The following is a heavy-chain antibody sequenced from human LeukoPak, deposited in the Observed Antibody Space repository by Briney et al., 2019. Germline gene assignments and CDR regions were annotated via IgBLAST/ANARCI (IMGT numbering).Heavy chain of an antibody. V-gene: IGHV1-18*01. D-gene: IGHD6-13*01. CDR1: GYTXTSYG. Sequence: ASVKVSCKTSGYTXTSYGISWVRQAPGQGLEWMGWISAYNGNTNYAQKFQGRVTMTTDTSTSTAYMELRSLRSDDTAVYYCARDWIQRQQLADYWGQGTLVTVSS. CDR3: ARDWIQRQQLADY. CDR2: ISAYNGNT. J-gene: IGHJ4*02.